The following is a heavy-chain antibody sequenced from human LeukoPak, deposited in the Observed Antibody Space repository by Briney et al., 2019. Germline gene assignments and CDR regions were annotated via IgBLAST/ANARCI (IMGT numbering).Heavy chain of an antibody. Sequence: SETLSLTCTVSGGSISNYWWSWIRQPPGKGLEWIGYVFDSGGTNYNPSLKSRVTISVDTSKNQFSLKLSSVTAADTAVYYCARGVRPGAFDIWGQGTMVTVSS. D-gene: IGHD1-1*01. CDR3: ARGVRPGAFDI. CDR2: VFDSGGT. V-gene: IGHV4-59*01. J-gene: IGHJ3*02. CDR1: GGSISNYW.